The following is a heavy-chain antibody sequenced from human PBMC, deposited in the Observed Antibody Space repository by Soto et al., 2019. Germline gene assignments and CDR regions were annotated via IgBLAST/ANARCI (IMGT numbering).Heavy chain of an antibody. CDR1: EYSFCIYW. Sequence: GESLKISCQAFEYSFCIYWNSLVRQKPGAGLEWMGSVDPNDSFATYSPSFEGHVSISVHKSTNIVYLQWRSLRDSDTATYESARHLSGSGNSNFDFWGQGTPVTVSS. V-gene: IGHV5-10-1*01. CDR2: VDPNDSFA. CDR3: ARHLSGSGNSNFDF. J-gene: IGHJ4*02. D-gene: IGHD3-10*01.